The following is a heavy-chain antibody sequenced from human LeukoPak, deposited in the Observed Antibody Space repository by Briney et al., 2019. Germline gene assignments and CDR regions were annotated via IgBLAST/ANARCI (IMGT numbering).Heavy chain of an antibody. CDR2: IKSDGST. V-gene: IGHV3-74*01. Sequence: GGSLRLSCAASGFSFSNSWMHWVRQAPGKGLVWVSIIKSDGSTICADSVKGRFTISRDNAKSTIYLQMNSLRAEDTAVYYCARDYYYSVDYWGQGTLVTVSS. CDR3: ARDYYYSVDY. J-gene: IGHJ4*02. D-gene: IGHD3-22*01. CDR1: GFSFSNSW.